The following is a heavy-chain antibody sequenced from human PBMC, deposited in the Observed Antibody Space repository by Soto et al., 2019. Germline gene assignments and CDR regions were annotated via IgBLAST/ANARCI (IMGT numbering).Heavy chain of an antibody. CDR2: INPNSGGT. D-gene: IGHD6-6*01. V-gene: IGHV1-2*04. CDR1: GYTFTGYY. Sequence: ASVKVSCKASGYTFTGYYMHWVRQAPGQGLEWMGWINPNSGGTNYAQKFQGWVTMTRDTCISTAYMELSRLRSDDTAVYYCARDLAPIAAPTARSGHYYYYGMDVWGQGTTVTVSS. J-gene: IGHJ6*02. CDR3: ARDLAPIAAPTARSGHYYYYGMDV.